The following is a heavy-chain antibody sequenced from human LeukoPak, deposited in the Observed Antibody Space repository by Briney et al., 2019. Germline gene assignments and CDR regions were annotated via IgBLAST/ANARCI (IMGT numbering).Heavy chain of an antibody. CDR2: IKQDGSEK. V-gene: IGHV3-7*04. J-gene: IGHJ4*02. CDR3: SRAISSGYYNLYFDY. CDR1: GFTFSSYW. Sequence: GGSLRLSCAASGFTFSSYWMSWVRQAPGKGLEWVANIKQDGSEKYYVDSVKGRFTISRDNAKNSLYLQMNNLRAEDTAVYFCSRAISSGYYNLYFDYWGQGTLVTVSS. D-gene: IGHD3-22*01.